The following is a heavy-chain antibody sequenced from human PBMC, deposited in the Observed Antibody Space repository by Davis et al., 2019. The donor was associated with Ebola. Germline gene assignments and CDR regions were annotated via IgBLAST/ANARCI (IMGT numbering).Heavy chain of an antibody. J-gene: IGHJ4*02. CDR3: AKGGDARGIAAAGTEAHY. Sequence: SVKVSCKASGYIFTSNDINWVRQAPGQGLEWMGGIIPIFGTANYAQKFQGRVTITADESTSTAYMELSSLRSEDTAVYYCAKGGDARGIAAAGTEAHYWGQGTLVTVSS. CDR1: GYIFTSND. CDR2: IIPIFGTA. V-gene: IGHV1-69*13. D-gene: IGHD6-13*01.